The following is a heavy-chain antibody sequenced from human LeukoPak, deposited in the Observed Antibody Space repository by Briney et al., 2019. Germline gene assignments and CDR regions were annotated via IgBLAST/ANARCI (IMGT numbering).Heavy chain of an antibody. V-gene: IGHV1-18*01. CDR3: ARDTAYYDILTGPRSDNWFDP. D-gene: IGHD3-9*01. CDR1: GYTFTSYG. J-gene: IGHJ5*02. CDR2: ISAYNGNT. Sequence: ASVKVSCKASGYTFTSYGISWVRQAPGQGLEWMGWISAYNGNTNYAQKLQGRVTMTADTSTSTAYMELRSLRSDDTAVYYCARDTAYYDILTGPRSDNWFDPWGQGTLVTVSS.